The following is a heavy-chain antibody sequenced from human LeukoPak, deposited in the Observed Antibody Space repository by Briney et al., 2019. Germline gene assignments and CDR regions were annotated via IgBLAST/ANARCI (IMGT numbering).Heavy chain of an antibody. CDR2: ISSSGSTI. CDR1: GFTFSSYE. J-gene: IGHJ4*02. Sequence: GGSLRLSCAASGFTFSSYEMNWVRQAPGKGLEWVSYISSSGSTIYYADSVKGRFTISRDNSKNTLYLQMNSLRAEDTAVYYCARAHSGSGWYLMGGYWGQGTLVTVPS. V-gene: IGHV3-48*03. CDR3: ARAHSGSGWYLMGGY. D-gene: IGHD6-19*01.